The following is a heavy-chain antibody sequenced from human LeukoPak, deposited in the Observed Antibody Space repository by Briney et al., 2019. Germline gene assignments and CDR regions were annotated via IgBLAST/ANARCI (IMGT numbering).Heavy chain of an antibody. CDR1: GFTFSSYA. CDR3: ARQAGSGFDY. Sequence: GGSLRLSCAASGFTFSSYAMSWVRQAPGKGLEWVSGISVSGAGTYYADSVKGRFTISRDNSKDTLYLQMNSLRVEDTAVYYCARQAGSGFDYWGQGSLVTVSS. D-gene: IGHD3-10*01. J-gene: IGHJ4*02. CDR2: ISVSGAGT. V-gene: IGHV3-23*01.